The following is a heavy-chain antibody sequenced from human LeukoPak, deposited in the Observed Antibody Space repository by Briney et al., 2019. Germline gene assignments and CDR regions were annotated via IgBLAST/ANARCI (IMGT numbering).Heavy chain of an antibody. Sequence: PSETLSLTCAVYGGSFSGYYWSWIRQPPGKGLEWIGEIDHSGGTNCNPSLKSRVTMSVDSSKKQFSLRLSSVTAADTSVYYCARDPPSSAAYYSSGYYDLWGQGTLVTVSS. J-gene: IGHJ4*02. CDR1: GGSFSGYY. CDR3: ARDPPSSAAYYSSGYYDL. CDR2: IDHSGGT. V-gene: IGHV4-34*01. D-gene: IGHD3-22*01.